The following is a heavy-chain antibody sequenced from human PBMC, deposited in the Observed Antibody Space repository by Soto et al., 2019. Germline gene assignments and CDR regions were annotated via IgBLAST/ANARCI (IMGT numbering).Heavy chain of an antibody. J-gene: IGHJ4*02. D-gene: IGHD3-22*01. Sequence: GGSLRLSCAASGFTFSSYAMSWVRQAPGKGLEWVSAISGSGGSTYYADSVKGRFTNSRDNSKNTLFLQMNSLRAEDTAVYYCAKDRYYYDSSGYYYFLSYYFDYWGQGTLVTVSS. CDR3: AKDRYYYDSSGYYYFLSYYFDY. CDR1: GFTFSSYA. CDR2: ISGSGGST. V-gene: IGHV3-23*01.